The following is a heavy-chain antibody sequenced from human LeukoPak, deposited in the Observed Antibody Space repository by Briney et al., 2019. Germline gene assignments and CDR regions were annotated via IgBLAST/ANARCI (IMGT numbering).Heavy chain of an antibody. CDR2: ISGSGGST. CDR1: GFTFSSYA. V-gene: IGHV3-23*01. J-gene: IGHJ4*02. Sequence: GGSLRLSCAASGFTFSSYAMSWVRQAPGKGLEWVSAISGSGGSTYYADSVRGRFTISRDNSKNTLYLQMNSLRAEDTAVYYCAKDSGELTGDFWGPYYFDYWGQGTLVTVSS. D-gene: IGHD7-27*01. CDR3: AKDSGELTGDFWGPYYFDY.